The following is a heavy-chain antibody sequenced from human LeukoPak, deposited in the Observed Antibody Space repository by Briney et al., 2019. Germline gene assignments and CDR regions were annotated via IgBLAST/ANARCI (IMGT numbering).Heavy chain of an antibody. CDR2: INPNSGGT. V-gene: IGHV1-2*02. Sequence: GASVKVSCKASGYTFTGYYMHWVRQAPGQGLEWMGWINPNSGGTNYAQKFQGRVTMTRDTSISTAYMELSRLRSDDTAVYYCARDLKGIAVAGYSQIYYYYYMDVWGKGTTVTISS. CDR3: ARDLKGIAVAGYSQIYYYYYMDV. CDR1: GYTFTGYY. D-gene: IGHD6-19*01. J-gene: IGHJ6*03.